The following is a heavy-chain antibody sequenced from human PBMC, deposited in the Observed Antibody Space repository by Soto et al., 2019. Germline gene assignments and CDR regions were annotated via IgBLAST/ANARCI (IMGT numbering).Heavy chain of an antibody. V-gene: IGHV1-46*01. CDR2: INPSGGST. CDR3: ARDTAIDKGYYYGMDV. J-gene: IGHJ6*02. Sequence: ASVKVSCKASGYTFTSYYMHWVRQAPGQGLEWMGIINPSGGSTSYAQKFPGRVTITRDTSASTAYMELSSLRSEDTAVYYCARDTAIDKGYYYGMDVWGQGTTVTVSS. CDR1: GYTFTSYY. D-gene: IGHD5-18*01.